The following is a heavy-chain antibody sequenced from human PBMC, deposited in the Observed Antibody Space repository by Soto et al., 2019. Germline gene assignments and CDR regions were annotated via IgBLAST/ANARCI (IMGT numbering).Heavy chain of an antibody. J-gene: IGHJ5*02. D-gene: IGHD3-10*01. V-gene: IGHV4-59*01. CDR1: GGSITSYY. Sequence: QVQLQESGPGLVKPSETLSLTCTVSGGSITSYYWSWIRQPPGKGLEWIGYIYHSGSTNYNPSLKSRVTISVDTSKNQFSLKLSSVTAADTAVYYCARDYDSGSYYNWFDPWGQGTLVTVSS. CDR2: IYHSGST. CDR3: ARDYDSGSYYNWFDP.